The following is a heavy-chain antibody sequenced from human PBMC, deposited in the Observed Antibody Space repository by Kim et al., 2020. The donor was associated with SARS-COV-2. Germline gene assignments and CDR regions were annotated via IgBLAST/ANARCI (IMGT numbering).Heavy chain of an antibody. CDR2: ISYDGSNK. J-gene: IGHJ3*02. CDR3: ARSHGGWYFSAFDI. Sequence: GGSLRLSCAASGFTFSSYAMHWVRQAPGKGLEWVAVISYDGSNKYYADSVKGRFTISRDNSKNTLYLQMNSLRAEDTAVYYFARSHGGWYFSAFDIWGQGTMVTVSS. CDR1: GFTFSSYA. D-gene: IGHD6-19*01. V-gene: IGHV3-30*04.